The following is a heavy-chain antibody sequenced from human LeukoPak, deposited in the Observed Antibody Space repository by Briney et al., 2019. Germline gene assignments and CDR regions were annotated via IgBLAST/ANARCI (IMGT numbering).Heavy chain of an antibody. CDR1: GLTISSTY. CDR3: ARVLLEWYFDY. CDR2: IFCGGST. J-gene: IGHJ4*02. V-gene: IGHV3-66*01. Sequence: GGSLRLSCAASGLTISSTYMSWVRQTPGKGLGWVSVIFCGGSTSSADSVTGRFTFSSVTSKNPLFLHMYSLRAEDTAVYYCARVLLEWYFDYWGQGTLVTVSS. D-gene: IGHD3-3*01.